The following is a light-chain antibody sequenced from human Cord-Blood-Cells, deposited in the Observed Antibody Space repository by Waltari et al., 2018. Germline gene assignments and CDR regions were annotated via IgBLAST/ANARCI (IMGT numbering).Light chain of an antibody. J-gene: IGKJ1*01. CDR1: QSISSY. Sequence: DIQMTQSPSSLSPSVGDRVYITCRASQSISSYLNWYQQKPGKAPKLLIYAASSLQSGVPSRFSGSGSGTDFTLTISSLQPEDFATDYCQQSYSTPRTFGQGTKVEIK. CDR2: AAS. V-gene: IGKV1-39*01. CDR3: QQSYSTPRT.